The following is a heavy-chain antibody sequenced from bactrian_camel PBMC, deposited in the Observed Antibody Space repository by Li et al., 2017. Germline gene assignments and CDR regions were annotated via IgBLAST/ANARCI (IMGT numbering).Heavy chain of an antibody. CDR1: GYTFNGRR. D-gene: IGHD2*01. Sequence: VQLVESGGGSVQAGGSLRLSCAASGYTFNGRRVGWFRQAPGKQREGVAVIDADGTSCYAQSVEGRFTISRDNAKATLHLEMNSLKPEDTATYFCAADLGWCGSRPLQREFRNWGQGTQVTVS. CDR2: IDADGTS. CDR3: AADLGWCGSRPLQREFRN. J-gene: IGHJ4*01. V-gene: IGHV3S53*01.